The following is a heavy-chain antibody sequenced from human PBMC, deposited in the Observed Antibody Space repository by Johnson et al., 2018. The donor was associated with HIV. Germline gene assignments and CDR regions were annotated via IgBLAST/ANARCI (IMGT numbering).Heavy chain of an antibody. D-gene: IGHD6-13*01. CDR3: ARLMAARTLDDAFDL. Sequence: VQLVESGGGLVQPGGSLRLSCAASGFTFSSYWMSWVRQAPGKWLEWVANIKQDGSEKYYVDSVKGRFTISRDNAKNSLYLQMNSLRVEDTALYYCARLMAARTLDDAFDLWGQGTMVTVSS. CDR1: GFTFSSYW. V-gene: IGHV3-7*03. CDR2: IKQDGSEK. J-gene: IGHJ3*01.